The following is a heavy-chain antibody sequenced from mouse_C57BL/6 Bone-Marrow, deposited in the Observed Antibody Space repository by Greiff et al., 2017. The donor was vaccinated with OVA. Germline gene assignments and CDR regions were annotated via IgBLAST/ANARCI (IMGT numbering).Heavy chain of an antibody. D-gene: IGHD1-1*01. CDR2: ISSGSSTI. CDR1: GFTFSDYG. Sequence: EVQGVESGGGLVKPGGSLKLSCAASGFTFSDYGMHWVRQAPEKGLEWVAYISSGSSTIYYADTVKGRFTISRDNAKNTLFLQMTSLRSEDTAMYYCARSGTVVPHYYAMDYWGQGTSVTVSS. V-gene: IGHV5-17*01. J-gene: IGHJ4*01. CDR3: ARSGTVVPHYYAMDY.